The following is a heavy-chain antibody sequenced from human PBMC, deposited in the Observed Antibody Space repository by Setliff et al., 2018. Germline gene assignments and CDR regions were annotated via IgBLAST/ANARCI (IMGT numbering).Heavy chain of an antibody. V-gene: IGHV4-34*01. J-gene: IGHJ4*02. CDR3: ARRYNFWSGYLDY. CDR2: INHSGST. D-gene: IGHD3-3*01. Sequence: PSETLSLTCAVYGGSFSGYYWSWIRQPPGKGLERIGEINHSGSTNYNPSLKSRVTISVDTSKNQFSLKLSSVTAADTAVYYCARRYNFWSGYLDYWGQGTLVTVSS. CDR1: GGSFSGYY.